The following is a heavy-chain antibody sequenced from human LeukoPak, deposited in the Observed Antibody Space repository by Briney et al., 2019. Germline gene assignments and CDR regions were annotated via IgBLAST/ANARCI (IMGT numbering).Heavy chain of an antibody. CDR1: GYTFTSYD. V-gene: IGHV1-8*02. CDR2: MNPNSGNT. J-gene: IGHJ3*02. CDR3: ARDGQIGRMDAFDI. Sequence: ASVKVSCKASGYTFTSYDINWVRQATGQGLEWMGWMNPNSGNTGYAQKFQGRVTMTRNTSISTAYMELRSLRSDDTAVYYCARDGQIGRMDAFDIWGQGTMVTVSS. D-gene: IGHD1-26*01.